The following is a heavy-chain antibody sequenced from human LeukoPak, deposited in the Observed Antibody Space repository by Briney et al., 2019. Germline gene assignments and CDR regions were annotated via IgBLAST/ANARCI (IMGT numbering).Heavy chain of an antibody. CDR1: GGSFSGYY. D-gene: IGHD1-14*01. J-gene: IGHJ5*02. V-gene: IGHV4-34*01. Sequence: SETLSLTCGVYGGSFSGYYWTWIRQPPGKGLEWIGEINHSGITNYNPSLKSRVTISIDTSKSQFSLKLNSVTAADTAVYYCARGDRAWGQGTLVTVSS. CDR3: ARGDRA. CDR2: INHSGIT.